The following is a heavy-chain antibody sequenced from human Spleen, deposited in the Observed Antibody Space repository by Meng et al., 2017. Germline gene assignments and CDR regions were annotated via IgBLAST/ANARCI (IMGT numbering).Heavy chain of an antibody. CDR2: INHRGNT. CDR1: GGSFSDYY. Sequence: QLQLQQWGAGLLKPSETLSLTCVVSGGSFSDYYWSWTRQPPGKGLEWIGEINHRGNTNYNSFLESRVTISVDTSQNSLSLKLSSVTAADTAVYYCARTENFGTSWYPHYWGQGTLVTVSS. V-gene: IGHV4-34*01. CDR3: ARTENFGTSWYPHY. J-gene: IGHJ4*02. D-gene: IGHD6-13*01.